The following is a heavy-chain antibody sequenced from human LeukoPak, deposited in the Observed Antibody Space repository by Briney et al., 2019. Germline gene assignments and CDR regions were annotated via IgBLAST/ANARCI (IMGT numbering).Heavy chain of an antibody. CDR3: ARAPSGYSYGSDY. V-gene: IGHV4-61*02. J-gene: IGHJ4*02. Sequence: SQTLSLTCTVSGGSISSGSYYWSWLRQPAGKGLEWIGRIYTSGSTNYNPSLKSRVTISVDTSKNQFSLKLSSVTAADTAVYYCARAPSGYSYGSDYWGQGTLVTVSS. CDR2: IYTSGST. CDR1: GGSISSGSYY. D-gene: IGHD5-18*01.